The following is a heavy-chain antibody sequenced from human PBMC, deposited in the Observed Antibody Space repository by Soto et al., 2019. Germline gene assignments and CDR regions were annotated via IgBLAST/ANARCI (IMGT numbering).Heavy chain of an antibody. J-gene: IGHJ4*01. V-gene: IGHV1-18*01. CDR2: ISAYNGST. CDR1: GYSFISYG. Sequence: ASVKVSCKASGYSFISYGINWVRQAPGQGLEWMGWISAYNGSTNYAQKFQGRVTMTTDTSTTTAYMELRSLRFDDTAVYFCARSPRWNDWAFDYWGQGTLVTVSS. CDR3: ARSPRWNDWAFDY. D-gene: IGHD1-1*01.